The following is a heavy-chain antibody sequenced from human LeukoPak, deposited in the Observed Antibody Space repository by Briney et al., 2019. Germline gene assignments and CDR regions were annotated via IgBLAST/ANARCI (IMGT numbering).Heavy chain of an antibody. Sequence: ASVKVSCKASGGTFSSYAISWVRQAPGQGLEWMGRIIPIFGTANYAQKFQGRVTITTGESTSTAYMELSSLRSEDTTVYYCAREDTIFGVVIGFDYWGQGTLVTVSS. CDR1: GGTFSSYA. CDR3: AREDTIFGVVIGFDY. J-gene: IGHJ4*02. CDR2: IIPIFGTA. D-gene: IGHD3-3*01. V-gene: IGHV1-69*05.